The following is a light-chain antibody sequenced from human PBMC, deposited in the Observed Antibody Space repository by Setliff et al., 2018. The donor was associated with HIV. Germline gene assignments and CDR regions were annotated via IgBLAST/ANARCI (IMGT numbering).Light chain of an antibody. V-gene: IGLV2-23*02. CDR1: SSDVGSYNF. J-gene: IGLJ1*01. CDR2: EVS. Sequence: QSALTQPASVSGSPGQSITISCAGTSSDVGSYNFVSWYQQHPGKAPKLIIYEVSKWPSGVSNHFSGSKSGNTASLTISGLQTEDEAEYYCCSYASTGSVVFGTGTKGTVL. CDR3: CSYASTGSVV.